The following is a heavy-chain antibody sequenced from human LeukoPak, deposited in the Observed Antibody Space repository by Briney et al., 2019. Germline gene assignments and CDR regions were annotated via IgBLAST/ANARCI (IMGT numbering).Heavy chain of an antibody. CDR2: ISGSGGST. CDR3: ARADPMATSLDY. J-gene: IGHJ4*02. CDR1: GFTFSSYA. Sequence: GGSLRLSCAASGFTFSSYAMSWVRQAPGKGLEWVSAISGSGGSTYYADSVKGRFTISRDNAKNSLYLQMDSLRAEDTAVYYCARADPMATSLDYWGQGTLVTVSS. V-gene: IGHV3-23*01. D-gene: IGHD5-24*01.